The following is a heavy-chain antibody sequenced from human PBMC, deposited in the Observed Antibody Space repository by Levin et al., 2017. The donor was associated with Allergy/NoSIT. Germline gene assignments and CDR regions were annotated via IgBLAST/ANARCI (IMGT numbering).Heavy chain of an antibody. D-gene: IGHD3-10*01. Sequence: GSLRLSCTVSGASISSYYWSWIRQPPGKGLEWIGYIYYSRSTNYNASLKSRVTIPVDTSNNQFSLRLSSVTAADTAVYYCARMHYYGSDYYFDYWGQGTLVTVSS. V-gene: IGHV4-59*01. CDR3: ARMHYYGSDYYFDY. CDR2: IYYSRST. J-gene: IGHJ4*02. CDR1: GASISSYY.